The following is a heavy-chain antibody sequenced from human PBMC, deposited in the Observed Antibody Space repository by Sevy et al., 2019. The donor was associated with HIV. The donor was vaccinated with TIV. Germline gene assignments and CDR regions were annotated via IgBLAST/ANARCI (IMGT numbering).Heavy chain of an antibody. CDR2: INTGGGS. J-gene: IGHJ4*02. V-gene: IGHV4-34*01. CDR3: ASWVFGSHLDS. D-gene: IGHD3-10*01. Sequence: SETLSLTCAVSGGPFSGYFWTWIRQPPGKGLEWIGEINTGGGSNYNPSLQSRVTMSVDTSKNQFSLTLNSVTAADTATYYCASWVFGSHLDSWGQGTLVTVSS. CDR1: GGPFSGYF.